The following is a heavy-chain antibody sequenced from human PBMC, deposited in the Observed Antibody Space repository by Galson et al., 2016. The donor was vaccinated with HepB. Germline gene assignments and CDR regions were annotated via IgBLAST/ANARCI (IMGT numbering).Heavy chain of an antibody. Sequence: SLRLSCAASGFTFSTYWMSWVRQAPGKGLEWVANIRQDGTEEYSVDSVKGRFTISRDNAKNSMYLQLNSVRVDDTAVYYCARGRQWLVRGWWDYWGQGTLVTVSS. V-gene: IGHV3-7*01. CDR2: IRQDGTEE. CDR1: GFTFSTYW. J-gene: IGHJ4*02. D-gene: IGHD6-19*01. CDR3: ARGRQWLVRGWWDY.